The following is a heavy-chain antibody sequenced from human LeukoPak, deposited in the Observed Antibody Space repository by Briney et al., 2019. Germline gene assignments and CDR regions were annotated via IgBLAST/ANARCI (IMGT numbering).Heavy chain of an antibody. CDR1: GGSIDNGSYF. V-gene: IGHV4-61*09. J-gene: IGHJ4*02. CDR2: IMIGGDA. Sequence: PSGTLSLTCSVSGGSIDNGSYFWTWIRQPAGKGLEWIGQIMIGGDADYNPSLKSRLTISLDTSKNQFSLKLNSMTAADTAVYYCARGGYNYGYIYWGQGTLVTVSS. D-gene: IGHD5-18*01. CDR3: ARGGYNYGYIY.